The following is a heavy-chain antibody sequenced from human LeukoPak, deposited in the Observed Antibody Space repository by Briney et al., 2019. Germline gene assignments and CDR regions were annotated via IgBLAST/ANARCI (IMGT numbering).Heavy chain of an antibody. J-gene: IGHJ1*01. CDR3: ARPVEMSAYFQH. CDR1: GASIRSSSYF. D-gene: IGHD5-24*01. Sequence: SETLSLTCTVSGASIRSSSYFWAWIRQPPGKGLEWIGSIYHTGSTRNNPSLKSRVTLSVDPSKNQFSLRLSSVTAADTAVYFCARPVEMSAYFQHWGQGTLVSVSS. CDR2: IYHTGST. V-gene: IGHV4-39*01.